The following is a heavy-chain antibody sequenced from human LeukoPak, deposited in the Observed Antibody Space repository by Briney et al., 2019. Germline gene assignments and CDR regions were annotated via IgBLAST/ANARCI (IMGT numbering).Heavy chain of an antibody. CDR2: ISGSGDST. CDR3: AKDPIECSSGRCTTYYYYGMDV. D-gene: IGHD3-22*01. J-gene: IGHJ6*02. CDR1: GFTLSIYV. Sequence: GGSLRLSCAASGFTLSIYVMSCVREAPGKGLEWVSAISGSGDSTFYADSVKGRFTISRDNSRDMLYLQMNSLRAEDTAVYYCAKDPIECSSGRCTTYYYYGMDVWGQGTTVTVSS. V-gene: IGHV3-23*01.